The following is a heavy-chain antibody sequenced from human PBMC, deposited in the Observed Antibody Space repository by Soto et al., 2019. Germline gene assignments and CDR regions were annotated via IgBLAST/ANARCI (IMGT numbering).Heavy chain of an antibody. V-gene: IGHV4-30-4*01. CDR2: IYYSGST. J-gene: IGHJ6*02. CDR1: GGSISSGDYY. CDR3: ARDSPDYYDSSGYYYYYYGMDV. D-gene: IGHD3-22*01. Sequence: QVQLQESGPGLVKPSQTLSLTCTVSGGSISSGDYYWSWIRQPPGKGLEWIGYIYYSGSTNYNPSLKSRVTISVDTSKNQFSLKLSSVTAADTAVYYCARDSPDYYDSSGYYYYYYGMDVWGQGTTVTVSS.